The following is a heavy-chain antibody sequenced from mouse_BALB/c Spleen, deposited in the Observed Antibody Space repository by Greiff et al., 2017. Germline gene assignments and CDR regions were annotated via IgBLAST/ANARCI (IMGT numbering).Heavy chain of an antibody. J-gene: IGHJ4*01. CDR2: IWSGGST. CDR3: ARSSYGNYGAMDY. D-gene: IGHD2-1*01. V-gene: IGHV2-2*02. CDR1: GFSLTSYG. Sequence: QVHVKQSGPGLVQPSQSLSITCTVSGFSLTSYGVHWVRQSPGKGLEWLGVIWSGGSTDYNAAFISRLSISKDNSKSQVFFKMNSLQANDTAIYYCARSSYGNYGAMDYWGQGTSVTVSS.